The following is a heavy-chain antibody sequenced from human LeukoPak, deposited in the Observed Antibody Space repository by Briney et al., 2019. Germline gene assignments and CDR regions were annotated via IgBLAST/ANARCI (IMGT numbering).Heavy chain of an antibody. Sequence: GASVKVSCKASGYTFTSYAMHWVRQAPGQRLERMGWINAGNGNTKYSQKFQGRVTITRDTSASTAYMELSSLRSEDTAVYYCARDLGYSYGYVYWGQGTLVTVSS. CDR3: ARDLGYSYGYVY. CDR1: GYTFTSYA. V-gene: IGHV1-3*01. CDR2: INAGNGNT. D-gene: IGHD5-18*01. J-gene: IGHJ4*02.